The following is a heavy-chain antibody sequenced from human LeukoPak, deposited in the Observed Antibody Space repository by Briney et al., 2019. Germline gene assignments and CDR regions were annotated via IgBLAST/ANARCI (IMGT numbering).Heavy chain of an antibody. Sequence: SETLSLTCTVSGGSISSYYWSWIRQPAGKGLEWIGRIYTSGSTNYNPSPKSRVTMSVDTSKNQFSLKLSSVTAADTAVYYCARDRQQWLVRGYYYYYMDVWGKGTTVTVSS. D-gene: IGHD6-19*01. CDR1: GGSISSYY. V-gene: IGHV4-4*07. CDR2: IYTSGST. CDR3: ARDRQQWLVRGYYYYYMDV. J-gene: IGHJ6*03.